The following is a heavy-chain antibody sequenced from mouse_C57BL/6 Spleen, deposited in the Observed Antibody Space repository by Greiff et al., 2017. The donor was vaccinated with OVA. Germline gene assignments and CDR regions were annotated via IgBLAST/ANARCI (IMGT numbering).Heavy chain of an antibody. CDR1: GYTFTSYW. D-gene: IGHD2-3*01. V-gene: IGHV1-55*01. Sequence: QVQLQQPGAELVKPGASVKMSCKASGYTFTSYWITWVKQRPGQGLEWIGDIYPGSGSTNYNEKFKSKATLTVDTSSSTAYMQLSSLTSEDSAVYYCARSGIYDGYYDAMDYWGQGTSVTVSS. J-gene: IGHJ4*01. CDR3: ARSGIYDGYYDAMDY. CDR2: IYPGSGST.